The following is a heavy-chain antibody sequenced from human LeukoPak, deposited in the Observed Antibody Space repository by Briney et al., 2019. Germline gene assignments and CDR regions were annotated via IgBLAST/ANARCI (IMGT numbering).Heavy chain of an antibody. D-gene: IGHD3-10*01. CDR3: ARDGDYYGSGSYSYFDY. Sequence: GGSLRLSRAASGFTFDDYGMSWVRQAPGKGLEWVSGINWNGGSTGYADSVKGRFTISRDNAKNSLYLQMNSLRAEDTALYYRARDGDYYGSGSYSYFDYWGQGTLVTVSS. V-gene: IGHV3-20*04. CDR1: GFTFDDYG. J-gene: IGHJ4*02. CDR2: INWNGGST.